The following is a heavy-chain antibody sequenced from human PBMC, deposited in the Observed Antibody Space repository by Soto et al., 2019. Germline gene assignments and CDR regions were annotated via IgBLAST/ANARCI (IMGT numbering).Heavy chain of an antibody. CDR3: ARATYDSSGYFDY. Sequence: SETLSLTCSVSGSSISSGDYYWSWIRQPPGKGLEYIGYIFYTGGTYYNPSLKSRITISLDKSTNHFSLSLRSVTAADTAVYYCARATYDSSGYFDYWGQGGLVTVSS. D-gene: IGHD3-22*01. J-gene: IGHJ4*02. CDR1: GSSISSGDYY. CDR2: IFYTGGT. V-gene: IGHV4-31*02.